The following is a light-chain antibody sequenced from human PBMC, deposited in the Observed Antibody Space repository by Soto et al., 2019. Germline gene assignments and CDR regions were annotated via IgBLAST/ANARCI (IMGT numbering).Light chain of an antibody. CDR1: QSISTY. CDR3: QQTFSIPFT. Sequence: DIQMTQSPPSLSASVGDKVTITCRASQSISTYLNWYQKKPGKAPKLLIYAASSVHNGVPSRFSGSGSGTDFTLTITSLQPEDFGTYYCQQTFSIPFTFDPGNTVDIK. CDR2: AAS. V-gene: IGKV1-39*01. J-gene: IGKJ3*01.